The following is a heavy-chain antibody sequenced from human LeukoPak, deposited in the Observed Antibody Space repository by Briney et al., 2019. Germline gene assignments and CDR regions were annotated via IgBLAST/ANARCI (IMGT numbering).Heavy chain of an antibody. Sequence: QPGGSLRLSCAASGLTFNSYWMSWVRQAPGKGLEWVANIKQDGSEKYYVGSVEGRFTISRDNSKNSLYLQMNSLRVEDTAVYYCVSLFGGSEWELRYWGQGTLVTVSS. D-gene: IGHD1-26*01. J-gene: IGHJ4*02. CDR2: IKQDGSEK. CDR1: GLTFNSYW. V-gene: IGHV3-7*01. CDR3: VSLFGGSEWELRY.